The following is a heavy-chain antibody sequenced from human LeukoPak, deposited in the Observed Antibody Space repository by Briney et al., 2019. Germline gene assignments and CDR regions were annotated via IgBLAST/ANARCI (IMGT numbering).Heavy chain of an antibody. J-gene: IGHJ4*02. Sequence: GVSLRLSCVATGFSFSNYSMHWVRQAPGKGLEWVSYISRTGNIVYYADSVKGRFTISRGNAKDSLFLQMDSLRDEDTAVYYCANLTHWGQGILVTVSS. CDR1: GFSFSNYS. CDR3: ANLTH. CDR2: ISRTGNIV. D-gene: IGHD2-21*02. V-gene: IGHV3-48*02.